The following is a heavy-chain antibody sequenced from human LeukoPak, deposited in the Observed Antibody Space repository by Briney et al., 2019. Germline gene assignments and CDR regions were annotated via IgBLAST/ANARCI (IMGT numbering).Heavy chain of an antibody. J-gene: IGHJ4*02. Sequence: GGSLRLSCAASGFTFSSYSMNWVRQAPGKGLEWASYISSSSSTIYYADSVKGRFTISRDNAKNSLYLQMNSLRAEDTAVYYCARDLRFWFGELSYFDYWGQGTLVTVSS. V-gene: IGHV3-48*01. D-gene: IGHD3-10*01. CDR1: GFTFSSYS. CDR3: ARDLRFWFGELSYFDY. CDR2: ISSSSSTI.